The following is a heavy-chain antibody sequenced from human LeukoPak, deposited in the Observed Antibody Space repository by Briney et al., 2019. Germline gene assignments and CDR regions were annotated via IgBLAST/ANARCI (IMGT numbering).Heavy chain of an antibody. CDR2: ISNSGSII. CDR3: ARGPSVGSGWSPDY. J-gene: IGHJ4*02. V-gene: IGHV3-48*03. Sequence: PGGSLRLSCTVSGFTFSDYEMNWVRQAPGKGLEWISYISNSGSIIYYADSVQGRFTISRDHANTSLFLQMHSLRAEDTAVYYCARGPSVGSGWSPDYWGQGTLVTVSS. CDR1: GFTFSDYE. D-gene: IGHD6-19*01.